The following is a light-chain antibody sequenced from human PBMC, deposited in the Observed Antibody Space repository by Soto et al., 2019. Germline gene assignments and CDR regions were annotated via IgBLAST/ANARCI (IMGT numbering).Light chain of an antibody. CDR1: QSVSSN. Sequence: EIVLTHSPVTLSVSAGERATLSCRASQSVSSNLAWYQQRPGQVPRLLIFGASMRASGVPARFSGSRSGPEFTLTINSLQSEDFAIYYCQPYNNWPLTFGGGTKVDIK. V-gene: IGKV3-15*01. J-gene: IGKJ4*01. CDR3: QPYNNWPLT. CDR2: GAS.